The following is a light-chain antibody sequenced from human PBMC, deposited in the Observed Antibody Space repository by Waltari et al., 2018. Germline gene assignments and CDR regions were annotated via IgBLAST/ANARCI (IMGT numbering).Light chain of an antibody. J-gene: IGLJ2*01. V-gene: IGLV2-11*01. Sequence: QSALTQPRSVSGSPGQSVTISCTGTSSDVGGYNYVSWYQQHPGKAPNLMIFDGSKRPSGVPDRVSGAKSGNTASLTISGLQAEDEADYYCCSYAGSYTPVVFGGGTKLTVL. CDR3: CSYAGSYTPVV. CDR2: DGS. CDR1: SSDVGGYNY.